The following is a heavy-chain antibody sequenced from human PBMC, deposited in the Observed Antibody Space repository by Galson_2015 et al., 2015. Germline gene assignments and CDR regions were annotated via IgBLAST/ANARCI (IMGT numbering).Heavy chain of an antibody. CDR2: ISYDGSNK. CDR1: GFTFSSYG. J-gene: IGHJ4*02. CDR3: AKVIIKSKSPLASGYGFDY. D-gene: IGHD5-12*01. Sequence: SLRLSCAASGFTFSSYGMHWVRQAPGKGLEWVAVISYDGSNKYYADSVKGRFTISRDNSKNTLYLQMNSLRAEDTAVYYCAKVIIKSKSPLASGYGFDYWGQGTLVTVSS. V-gene: IGHV3-30*18.